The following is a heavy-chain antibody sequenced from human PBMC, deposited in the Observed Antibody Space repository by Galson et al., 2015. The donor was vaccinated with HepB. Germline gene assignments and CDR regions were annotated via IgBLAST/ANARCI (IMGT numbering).Heavy chain of an antibody. CDR1: GFTFSSYV. CDR2: ISDSGGRT. Sequence: SLRLSCAASGFTFSSYVMNWVRQAPGKGLEWVSVISDSGGRTHYADSVKGRFTISRDNSKNTLYLQMNSLRAEDTAVYYCAKASRNTMVVVVTHRGHFDYWGQGTLVTVSS. CDR3: AKASRNTMVVVVTHRGHFDY. V-gene: IGHV3-23*01. D-gene: IGHD3-22*01. J-gene: IGHJ4*02.